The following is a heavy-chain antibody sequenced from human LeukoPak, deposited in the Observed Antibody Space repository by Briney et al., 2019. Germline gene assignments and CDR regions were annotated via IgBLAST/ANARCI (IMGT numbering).Heavy chain of an antibody. CDR3: ATALRLYSSGWYYFDY. V-gene: IGHV1-24*01. Sequence: ASVKVSCKVSGYTLTELSMHWVRQAPGKGLEWMGGFDPEDGETIYAQKFQGRGTMTEDTSTDTAYMELSSLSSEDTAVYYCATALRLYSSGWYYFDYWGQGTLVTVSS. CDR1: GYTLTELS. CDR2: FDPEDGET. D-gene: IGHD6-19*01. J-gene: IGHJ4*02.